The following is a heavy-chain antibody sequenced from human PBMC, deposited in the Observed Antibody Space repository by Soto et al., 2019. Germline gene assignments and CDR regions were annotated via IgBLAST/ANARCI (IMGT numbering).Heavy chain of an antibody. CDR1: GGSVSSGSYY. J-gene: IGHJ4*02. V-gene: IGHV4-61*01. Sequence: QVQLQESGPGLVKPSETLSLTCTVSGGSVSSGSYYWSWIRQPPGKGLEWIGYIYYSGSTNYNPSLKRRVTISVDTSKNQFSLKLSSVTAADTAVYYCARGGGYGGPRWYFDYWGQGTLVTVSS. CDR2: IYYSGST. CDR3: ARGGGYGGPRWYFDY. D-gene: IGHD4-17*01.